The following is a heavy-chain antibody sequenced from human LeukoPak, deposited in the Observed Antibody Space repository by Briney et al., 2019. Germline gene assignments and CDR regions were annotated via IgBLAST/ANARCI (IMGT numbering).Heavy chain of an antibody. D-gene: IGHD5-24*01. J-gene: IGHJ4*02. CDR2: ISSSSSYI. Sequence: GSLRLSCAAAGFTFNSYSMNWVRQAPGKGLEWVSSISSSSSYIYYTDSVKGRFTISRDNAKNSLYLHMNSLRAEDTAVYYCARRSGWLQNQYSADQLNFYYWGQRALVTVSS. V-gene: IGHV3-21*01. CDR3: ARRSGWLQNQYSADQLNFYY. CDR1: GFTFNSYS.